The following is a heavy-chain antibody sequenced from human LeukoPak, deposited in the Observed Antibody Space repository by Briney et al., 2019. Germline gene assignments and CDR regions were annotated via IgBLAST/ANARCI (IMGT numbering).Heavy chain of an antibody. Sequence: GRSLRLSCAASGFTFSSYGMHWVRQAPGEGLEWVAVISHDGSNKYYSDSVKGRFTISRDNSKNTPYLQMNSLRVEDTAVYFCARRGGSYFDYWGQGTLVTVSS. J-gene: IGHJ4*02. V-gene: IGHV3-30*03. CDR3: ARRGGSYFDY. CDR1: GFTFSSYG. D-gene: IGHD1-26*01. CDR2: ISHDGSNK.